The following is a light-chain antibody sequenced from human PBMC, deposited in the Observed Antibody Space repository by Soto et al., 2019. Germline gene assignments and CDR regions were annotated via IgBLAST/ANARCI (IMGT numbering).Light chain of an antibody. CDR3: LQYHSYPLT. J-gene: IGKJ4*01. CDR2: AAA. Sequence: DIQMTQSPSSLSASVGDTVTITCRASQGISNHLAWFQHKPGKAPKALIHAAASLQSGVSSKFSGSGFGTDFTLTITSLQPEDSATYYCLQYHSYPLTFAGGTKVEI. V-gene: IGKV1-16*02. CDR1: QGISNH.